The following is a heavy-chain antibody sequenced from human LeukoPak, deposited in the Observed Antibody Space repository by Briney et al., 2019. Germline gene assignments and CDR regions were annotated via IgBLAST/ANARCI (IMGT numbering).Heavy chain of an antibody. J-gene: IGHJ4*02. Sequence: ASVKVSCKASGGTFSRYAISWVRQAPGQGLEWMGRINPNSGGTNYAQKFQGRVTMTRDTSISTAYMELSRLRSDDTAVYYCARANWGPDYWGQGTLVTVSS. D-gene: IGHD7-27*01. V-gene: IGHV1-2*06. CDR2: INPNSGGT. CDR1: GGTFSRYA. CDR3: ARANWGPDY.